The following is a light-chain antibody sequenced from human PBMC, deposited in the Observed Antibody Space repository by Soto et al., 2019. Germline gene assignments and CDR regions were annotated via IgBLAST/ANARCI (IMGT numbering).Light chain of an antibody. J-gene: IGKJ1*01. CDR2: KAS. CDR1: QTIDSW. CDR3: QLYHIYSGT. V-gene: IGKV1-5*03. Sequence: DIQMNQSPSTLSASVGDRVTITCRASQTIDSWLAWYQQRPGKPPNLLIYKASTLASGVPSRFSGSGSGTEFTLTINSLQPDDFATYYCQLYHIYSGTFGQGTKADIK.